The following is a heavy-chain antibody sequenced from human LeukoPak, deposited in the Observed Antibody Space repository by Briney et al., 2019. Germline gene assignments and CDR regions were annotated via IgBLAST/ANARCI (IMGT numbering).Heavy chain of an antibody. J-gene: IGHJ4*02. CDR2: ISGRTGAT. V-gene: IGHV3-23*01. Sequence: GGSLRLSCVGSGFIFRDYAMKWVRQAPGKGLEWVATISGRTGATYYRDSVKGRFTISKDNSENTLYLQMDSLRVEDTALYYCTKRGTGGSGSHMDYWGQGILVTVSS. CDR1: GFIFRDYA. CDR3: TKRGTGGSGSHMDY. D-gene: IGHD3-10*01.